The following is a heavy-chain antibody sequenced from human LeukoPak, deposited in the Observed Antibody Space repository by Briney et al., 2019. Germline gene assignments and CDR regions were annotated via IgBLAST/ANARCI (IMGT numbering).Heavy chain of an antibody. CDR2: IKQDGTEK. Sequence: GGSLRLSCAVSGFTFSSYWMTWLRQAPGKGREWVANIKQDGTEKNYVDSVKGRFTISRDNAKNSLHLQMNSLRSDDTAVYYCARGGGGYSYGTFDAFDIWGQGTMVTVSS. CDR1: GFTFSSYW. J-gene: IGHJ3*02. CDR3: ARGGGGYSYGTFDAFDI. D-gene: IGHD5-18*01. V-gene: IGHV3-7*03.